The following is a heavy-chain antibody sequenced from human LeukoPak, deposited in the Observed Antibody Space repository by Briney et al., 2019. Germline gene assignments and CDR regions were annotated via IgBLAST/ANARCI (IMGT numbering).Heavy chain of an antibody. D-gene: IGHD3-16*02. CDR2: INHSGST. J-gene: IGHJ4*02. CDR3: ARGLALFWGSYQKGHFDY. Sequence: SETLSLTCAVYGGSFSGYYWSWIRQPPGKGLEWIGEINHSGSTNYNPSLKSRVTISADTSKNQFSLKLSSVTAADTAVYYCARGLALFWGSYQKGHFDYWGQGTLVTVSS. V-gene: IGHV4-34*01. CDR1: GGSFSGYY.